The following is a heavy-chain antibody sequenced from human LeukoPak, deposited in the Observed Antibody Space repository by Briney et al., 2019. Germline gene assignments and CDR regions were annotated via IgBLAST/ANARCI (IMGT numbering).Heavy chain of an antibody. D-gene: IGHD3-16*02. CDR1: GFTFSSNY. Sequence: GGSLRLSCAASGFTFSSNYMSWVRQAPGKGLEWVSVIYSGGSTYYADSVKGRFTISRDNSKNTLYLQMNSLRDEDTAVYYCAGQKRGTYRPYYFDYWGRGTLVSVSS. J-gene: IGHJ4*02. CDR3: AGQKRGTYRPYYFDY. CDR2: IYSGGST. V-gene: IGHV3-53*01.